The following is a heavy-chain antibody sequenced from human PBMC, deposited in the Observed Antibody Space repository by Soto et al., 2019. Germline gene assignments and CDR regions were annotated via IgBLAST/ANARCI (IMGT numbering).Heavy chain of an antibody. V-gene: IGHV3-33*01. J-gene: IGHJ6*02. D-gene: IGHD3-22*01. CDR3: ARDFEDSSPNYYYYYGMDV. CDR2: IWYDGSNK. Sequence: GGSLKLSCAASGFTFSSYGMHWVRQAPGKGLEWVAVIWYDGSNKYYGDSVKGRFPISRDNSKNTLYLQMNSLRAEDTAVYYCARDFEDSSPNYYYYYGMDVWGQGTTVTVSS. CDR1: GFTFSSYG.